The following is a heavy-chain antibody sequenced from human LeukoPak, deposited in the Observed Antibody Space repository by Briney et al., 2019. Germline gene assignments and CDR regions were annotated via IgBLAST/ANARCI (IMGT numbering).Heavy chain of an antibody. CDR3: ARVTLTGYYAFDI. J-gene: IGHJ3*02. CDR2: IYYIGST. Sequence: SETLSLTCTVSGGSISSYYCSWIRQPPGKGLEWIGYIYYIGSTNYNPSLKSRVTISADTSKNQFSLKLSSVTAADTAVYYCARVTLTGYYAFDIWGQGTMVTVSS. CDR1: GGSISSYY. V-gene: IGHV4-59*01. D-gene: IGHD3-9*01.